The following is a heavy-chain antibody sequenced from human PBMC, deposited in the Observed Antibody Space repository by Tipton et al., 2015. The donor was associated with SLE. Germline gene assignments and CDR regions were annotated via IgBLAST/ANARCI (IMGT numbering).Heavy chain of an antibody. CDR3: VRDHETGDWAKDY. Sequence: LSLTCTVSGYSVSSGYYWGWIRQPPGKGLEWIGTISHSGNTYYNPSLNSRVTISVDTSKNQFSLKLSSVTAADTAVYFCVRDHETGDWAKDYWGQGTLVTVSS. D-gene: IGHD2-21*01. J-gene: IGHJ4*02. CDR2: ISHSGNT. V-gene: IGHV4-38-2*02. CDR1: GYSVSSGYY.